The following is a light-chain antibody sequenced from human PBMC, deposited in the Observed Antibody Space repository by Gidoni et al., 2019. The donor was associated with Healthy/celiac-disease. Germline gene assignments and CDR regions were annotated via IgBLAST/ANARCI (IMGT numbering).Light chain of an antibody. CDR3: MQALQTPCT. CDR2: LGS. CDR1: QSLLHSNGYNY. J-gene: IGKJ2*02. V-gene: IGKV2-28*01. Sequence: ILITQSPLSLPVTPGEPASISCRSSQSLLHSNGYNYLDWYLQKPGQSPQLLIYLGSNRASGVPDRFSGSGSGTDFTLKISRVEAEDVGVYYCMQALQTPCTFGQGTKLEIK.